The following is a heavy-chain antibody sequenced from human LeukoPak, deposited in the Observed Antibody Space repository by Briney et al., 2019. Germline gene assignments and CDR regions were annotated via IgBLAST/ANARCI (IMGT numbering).Heavy chain of an antibody. CDR3: ARDRQQLYLSVADY. J-gene: IGHJ4*02. V-gene: IGHV3-30-3*01. CDR1: GFTFSSYA. CDR2: ISYDGSNK. Sequence: AGGSLRLSCAASGFTFSSYAMHWVRQAPGKGLEWVAVISYDGSNKYYADSVKGRFTISRDNSKNTLYLQMNSLRAEDTAVYCCARDRQQLYLSVADYWGQGTLVTVSS. D-gene: IGHD6-13*01.